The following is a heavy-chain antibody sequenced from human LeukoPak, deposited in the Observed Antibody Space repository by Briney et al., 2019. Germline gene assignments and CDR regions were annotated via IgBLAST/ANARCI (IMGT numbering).Heavy chain of an antibody. CDR3: ARDAGNYYDSSGYYYVFDY. CDR2: ISAYNGNT. D-gene: IGHD3-22*01. CDR1: GYTFTSYG. V-gene: IGHV1-18*01. J-gene: IGHJ4*02. Sequence: ASVKVSCKASGYTFTSYGISWVRQAPGQGLEWMGWISAYNGNTNYAQKLQGRVTMTTDTSTSTAYMELRSLRSDDTAVYYCARDAGNYYDSSGYYYVFDYWGQGTLVSVSS.